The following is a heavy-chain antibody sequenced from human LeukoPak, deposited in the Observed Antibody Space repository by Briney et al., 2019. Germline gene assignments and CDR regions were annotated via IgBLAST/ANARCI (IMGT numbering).Heavy chain of an antibody. Sequence: ASVKVSCKASGYTFTSYGISWARQAPGQGLEWMGWISAYNGNTNYAQKLQGRVTMTTDTSTSTAYMELRSLRSDDTAVYYCAREKYYDSSGYPYFDYWGQGTLVTVSS. CDR2: ISAYNGNT. CDR3: AREKYYDSSGYPYFDY. J-gene: IGHJ4*02. D-gene: IGHD3-22*01. V-gene: IGHV1-18*01. CDR1: GYTFTSYG.